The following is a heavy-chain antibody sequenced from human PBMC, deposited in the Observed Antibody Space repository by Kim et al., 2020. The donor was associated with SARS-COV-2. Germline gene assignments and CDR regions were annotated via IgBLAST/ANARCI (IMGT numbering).Heavy chain of an antibody. CDR1: GDSISSSSHY. CDR2: IYYTGNT. V-gene: IGHV4-39*01. Sequence: SETLSLTCSVSGDSISSSSHYWGWIRQSPGKGFEWIATIYYTGNTYYNPSLKSRLTIDVDSSKNQFSLRVKSVTAADTAIYYCARLGSGSFFQPPFNWF. CDR3: ARLGSGSFFQPPFNWF. D-gene: IGHD3-10*01. J-gene: IGHJ5*01.